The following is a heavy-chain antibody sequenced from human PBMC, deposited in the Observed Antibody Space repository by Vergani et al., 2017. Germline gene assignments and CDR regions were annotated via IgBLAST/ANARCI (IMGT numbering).Heavy chain of an antibody. CDR2: IYHSGST. CDR1: GYSISSGYY. Sequence: QVQLQESGPGLVKPSETLSLTCAVSGYSISSGYYWGWTRQPPGKGLEWIGSIYHSGSTYYNPSLKSRVTISVDTSKNQFSLKLSSVTAADTAVYYCARRRGMGAAADIGFDYWGQGTLVTVSS. CDR3: ARRRGMGAAADIGFDY. J-gene: IGHJ4*02. V-gene: IGHV4-38-2*01. D-gene: IGHD6-13*01.